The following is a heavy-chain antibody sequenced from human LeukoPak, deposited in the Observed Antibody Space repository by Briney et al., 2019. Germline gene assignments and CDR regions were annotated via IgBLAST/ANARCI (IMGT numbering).Heavy chain of an antibody. V-gene: IGHV3-15*01. CDR1: GFTFSGSA. CDR2: IKSKTDGGTT. CDR3: TTELEGAAPVFDY. Sequence: GGSLRLSCAASGFTFSGSAMHWVRQASGKGLEWVGRIKSKTDGGTTDYAAPVKGRFTISRDDSKNTLYLQMNSLKTEDTAVYYCTTELEGAAPVFDYWGQGTLVTVSS. J-gene: IGHJ4*02. D-gene: IGHD1-26*01.